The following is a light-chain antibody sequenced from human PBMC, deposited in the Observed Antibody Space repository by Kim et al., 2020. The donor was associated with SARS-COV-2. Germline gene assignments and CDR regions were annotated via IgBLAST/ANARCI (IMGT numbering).Light chain of an antibody. J-gene: IGKJ1*01. CDR2: AAS. CDR1: QDIANS. CDR3: QKYNTAPWT. Sequence: SASVGDRVTITCRASQDIANSVAWYQQKPGTVPKLLIYAASTLQSGVPSRFSGSGSGTEFTLTIGSLQTEDVATYYCQKYNTAPWTFGPGTKLEI. V-gene: IGKV1-27*01.